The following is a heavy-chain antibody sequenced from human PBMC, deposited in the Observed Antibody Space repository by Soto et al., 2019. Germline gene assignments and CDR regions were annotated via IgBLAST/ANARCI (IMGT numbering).Heavy chain of an antibody. Sequence: PGGSLRLSCAASGFIFANYGMHWVRQAPGKGLEWVALITYEGSNKCYADAVKGRFTISRDNAKNMVSLQMDSLRAEDTAVYYCAKARGANNWANYYGLDVWGQGTTVTVSS. D-gene: IGHD1-1*01. CDR3: AKARGANNWANYYGLDV. V-gene: IGHV3-30*18. CDR2: ITYEGSNK. CDR1: GFIFANYG. J-gene: IGHJ6*02.